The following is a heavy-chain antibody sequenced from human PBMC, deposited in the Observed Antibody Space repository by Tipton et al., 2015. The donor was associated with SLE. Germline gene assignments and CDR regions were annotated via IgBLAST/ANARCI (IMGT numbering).Heavy chain of an antibody. CDR3: ASSPEAAAGPAEYFQH. Sequence: TLSLTFTVSVGSISSYYWSWIRQPPGKGLEWIGYIYYSGSTNYNPSLKSRVTISVDTSKNQFSLKLSSVTAADTAVYYCASSPEAAAGPAEYFQHWGQGTLVTVSS. V-gene: IGHV4-59*01. CDR2: IYYSGST. J-gene: IGHJ1*01. CDR1: VGSISSYY. D-gene: IGHD6-13*01.